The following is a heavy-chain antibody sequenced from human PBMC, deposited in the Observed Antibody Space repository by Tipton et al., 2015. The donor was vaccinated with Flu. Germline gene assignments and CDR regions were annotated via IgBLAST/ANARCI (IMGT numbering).Heavy chain of an antibody. J-gene: IGHJ4*02. Sequence: SLRLSCAASGFTFSSYAMHWVRQAPGKGLEWVAVISYDGSNKYYAGSVKGRFTISRDNSKNTLYLQMNSLRAEDTAVYYCARDSLGAGTFREYYFDYWGQGTLVTVSS. V-gene: IGHV3-30*01. D-gene: IGHD3-10*01. CDR1: GFTFSSYA. CDR3: ARDSLGAGTFREYYFDY. CDR2: ISYDGSNK.